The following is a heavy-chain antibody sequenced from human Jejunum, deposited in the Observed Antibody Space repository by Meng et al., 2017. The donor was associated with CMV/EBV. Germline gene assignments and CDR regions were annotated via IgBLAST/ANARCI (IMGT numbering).Heavy chain of an antibody. CDR1: GGSISSNGYY. CDR3: ARRRGGSGRDC. CDR2: IYHSGST. V-gene: IGHV4-39*01. Sequence: HIHEPGPGCVKPSETLSLTCTVSGGSISSNGYYWDWVRQPPGKGLERIGAIYHSGSTSYNPSLQSRVTMFVDTSKNQFSLMLTSVTATDTAVYYCARRRGGSGRDCWGQGTLVTVSS. J-gene: IGHJ4*02. D-gene: IGHD3-10*01.